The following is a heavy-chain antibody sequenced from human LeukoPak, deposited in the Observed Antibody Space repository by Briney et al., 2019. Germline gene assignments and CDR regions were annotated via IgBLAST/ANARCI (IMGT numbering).Heavy chain of an antibody. Sequence: GGSLRLSCAASGFTFNSYGMHWVRRAPGKGLEWVAVISYDGSNKYYADSVKGRFTISRDNSKNTLYVQMNSLRAEDTAVYYCARVAGYSYGNIDYWGQGTLVTVSS. D-gene: IGHD5-18*01. J-gene: IGHJ4*02. CDR3: ARVAGYSYGNIDY. V-gene: IGHV3-30*19. CDR1: GFTFNSYG. CDR2: ISYDGSNK.